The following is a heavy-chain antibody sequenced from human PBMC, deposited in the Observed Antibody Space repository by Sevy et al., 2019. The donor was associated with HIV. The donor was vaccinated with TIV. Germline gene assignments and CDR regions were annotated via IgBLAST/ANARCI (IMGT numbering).Heavy chain of an antibody. Sequence: SETLSLTCTVSGGSISSSSYYWGWIRQPPGKGLEWIGSIYYRGSTYYNPSLKSRVTISVDTSKNQFSLKLSSVTAADTAVYYCARGKGGWNFDYWGQGTLVTVSS. CDR1: GGSISSSSYY. CDR3: ARGKGGWNFDY. D-gene: IGHD6-19*01. V-gene: IGHV4-39*01. CDR2: IYYRGST. J-gene: IGHJ4*02.